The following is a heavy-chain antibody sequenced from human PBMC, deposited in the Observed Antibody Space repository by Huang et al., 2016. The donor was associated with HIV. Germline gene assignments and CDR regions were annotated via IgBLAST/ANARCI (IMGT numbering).Heavy chain of an antibody. Sequence: EEQLVQSGAEVKKPGESLKISCEGSGYSFAKYWIGWVRQMPGKGLEGMAIIYPEDSDTRYSPSFQGQVSISADKSISTAYLQWSSLKASDTAMYYCARLDTARNYYYYGLDVWGQGTSVIVSS. CDR2: IYPEDSDT. D-gene: IGHD5-18*01. CDR1: GYSFAKYW. CDR3: ARLDTARNYYYYGLDV. V-gene: IGHV5-51*01. J-gene: IGHJ6*02.